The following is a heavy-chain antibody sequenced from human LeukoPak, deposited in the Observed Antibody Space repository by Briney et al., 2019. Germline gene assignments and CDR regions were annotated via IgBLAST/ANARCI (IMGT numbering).Heavy chain of an antibody. D-gene: IGHD3-10*01. V-gene: IGHV4-34*01. CDR1: GGSFSGYY. J-gene: IGHJ4*02. Sequence: PSETLSLTCAVYGGSFSGYYWSWIRQPPGKGLEWIGEINHSGSTNYNPSLKSRVTISVDTSKNQFSLKLSSVTAADTAVYYCARGGVTGPYYYGSGSYYNGGNKPSIYHYWGQGTLVTVSS. CDR2: INHSGST. CDR3: ARGGVTGPYYYGSGSYYNGGNKPSIYHY.